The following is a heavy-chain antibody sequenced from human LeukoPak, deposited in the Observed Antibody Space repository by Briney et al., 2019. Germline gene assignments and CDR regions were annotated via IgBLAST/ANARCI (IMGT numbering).Heavy chain of an antibody. CDR2: ISAYNVNT. D-gene: IGHD4-17*01. J-gene: IGHJ5*02. CDR3: ARGGDYDYGDYVVGWFDP. V-gene: IGHV1-18*01. CDR1: GYTFTSYG. Sequence: ASVKVSCKASGYTFTSYGISWVRQAPGQGLGWMGGISAYNVNTNYSQKLQGRVTMTTDTSTSTAYMELRSLRSDDTAVYYCARGGDYDYGDYVVGWFDPWGQGTLVTVSS.